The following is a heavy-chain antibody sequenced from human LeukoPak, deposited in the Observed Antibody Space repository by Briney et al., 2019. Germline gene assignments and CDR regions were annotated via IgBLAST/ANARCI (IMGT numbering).Heavy chain of an antibody. CDR1: GFTFSSYW. CDR2: INHNGNVN. Sequence: GGSLRLSCAASGFTFSSYWMNWARQAPGKGLEWVASINHNGNVNYYVDSVKGRFTISRDNAKNSLYLQMSNLRAEDTAVYFCAGGGVWAFWGQGATVTVS. D-gene: IGHD3-16*01. J-gene: IGHJ6*02. CDR3: AGGGVWAF. V-gene: IGHV3-7*03.